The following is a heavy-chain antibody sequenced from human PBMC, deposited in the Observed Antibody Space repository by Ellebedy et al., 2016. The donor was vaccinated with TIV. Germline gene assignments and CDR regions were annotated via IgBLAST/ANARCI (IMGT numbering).Heavy chain of an antibody. J-gene: IGHJ4*02. Sequence: GESLKISCAASGFTFSDYYMSWIRQAPGKGLEWVSTISSTGSRTYYADSVEGRFIISRDNSKKTLYLQMNSLRAEDTAIYYCAKDSGKYGWNSEYWGQGTQVTVSS. CDR2: ISSTGSRT. CDR1: GFTFSDYY. D-gene: IGHD3-10*01. CDR3: AKDSGKYGWNSEY. V-gene: IGHV3-23*01.